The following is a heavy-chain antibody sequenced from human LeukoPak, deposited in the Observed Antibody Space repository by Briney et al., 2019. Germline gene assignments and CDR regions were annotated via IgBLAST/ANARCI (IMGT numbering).Heavy chain of an antibody. J-gene: IGHJ5*02. CDR3: ARPWGVPATRWFDP. Sequence: GGSLRLSCAASGFTFSSCWMSWVRQAPGKGLEWVANIKQDGSDKYYVDSVKGRFTISRDNAKNSLYLQMNSLRADDTAVYYCARPWGVPATRWFDPWGQGTLVTVSS. D-gene: IGHD2-15*01. V-gene: IGHV3-7*01. CDR2: IKQDGSDK. CDR1: GFTFSSCW.